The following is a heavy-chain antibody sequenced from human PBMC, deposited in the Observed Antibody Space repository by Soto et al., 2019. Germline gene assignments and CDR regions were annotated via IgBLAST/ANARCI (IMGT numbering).Heavy chain of an antibody. CDR3: ARDLYFFLFIGAQNGMVF. CDR1: GYTFTSYA. D-gene: IGHD3-16*01. CDR2: INAGNGNT. Sequence: GASVKVSCKASGYTFTSYAMHWVRQAPGQRLEWMGWINAGNGNTKYSQKFQGRFTISRDNSKNTLYLQMNSLRAEDTAVYYCARDLYFFLFIGAQNGMVFWGQGIMVTLFS. V-gene: IGHV1-3*01. J-gene: IGHJ6*02.